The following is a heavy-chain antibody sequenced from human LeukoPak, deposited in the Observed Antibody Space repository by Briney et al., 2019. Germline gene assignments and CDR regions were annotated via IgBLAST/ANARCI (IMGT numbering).Heavy chain of an antibody. CDR3: ARVRWFGELFGDY. CDR2: IYSGGST. V-gene: IGHV3-53*01. Sequence: TGGSLRLSCSASGFTVSSNYMSWVRQAPGKGLEWVSVIYSGGSTYYADSVKGRFTISRDNSKNTLYLQMNSLMAEDTAVYYCARVRWFGELFGDYCGQGTLVTVSS. D-gene: IGHD3-10*01. CDR1: GFTVSSNY. J-gene: IGHJ4*02.